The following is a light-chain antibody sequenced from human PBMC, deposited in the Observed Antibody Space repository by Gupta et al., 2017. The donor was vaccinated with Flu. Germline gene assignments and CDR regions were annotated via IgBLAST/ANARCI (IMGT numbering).Light chain of an antibody. CDR3: SSYATGGPLV. CDR2: DVA. CDR1: SSDIGGFNY. J-gene: IGLJ2*01. V-gene: IGLV2-14*03. Sequence: QSALTHPASVSGSPGQSLTISCTGSSSDIGGFNYVSWYRQLPGEAPQLIIHDVANRPSGLSNRFSGSKSGNTASLTISGLQAEDEADYYCSSYATGGPLVFGGGTKLTVL.